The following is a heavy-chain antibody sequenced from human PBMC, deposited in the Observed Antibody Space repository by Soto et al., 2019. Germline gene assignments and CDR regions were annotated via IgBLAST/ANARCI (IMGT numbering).Heavy chain of an antibody. CDR3: AREDVLLWFGELGPLDY. D-gene: IGHD3-10*01. CDR1: GFTFSSYG. CDR2: IWYDGSNK. V-gene: IGHV3-33*01. J-gene: IGHJ4*02. Sequence: QVQLVEFGGGVVQPGRSLRLSCAASGFTFSSYGMHWVRQAPGKGLEWVAVIWYDGSNKYYADSVKGRFTISRDNSKNTLYLQMNSLRAEDTAVYYCAREDVLLWFGELGPLDYWGQGTLVTVSS.